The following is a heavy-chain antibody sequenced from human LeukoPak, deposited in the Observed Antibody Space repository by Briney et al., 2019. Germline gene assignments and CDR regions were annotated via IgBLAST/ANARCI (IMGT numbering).Heavy chain of an antibody. CDR1: GFTFSSYR. V-gene: IGHV3-30-3*01. Sequence: GGSLRLSYAASGFTFSSYRMHWVRQAPGKGLEWVAVISYDGSNKYYADSVKGRFTISRDNSKNTLYLQMNSLRAEDTAVYYCARDQIIVATILDYYYGMDAWGQGATVTVSS. CDR2: ISYDGSNK. D-gene: IGHD5-12*01. J-gene: IGHJ6*02. CDR3: ARDQIIVATILDYYYGMDA.